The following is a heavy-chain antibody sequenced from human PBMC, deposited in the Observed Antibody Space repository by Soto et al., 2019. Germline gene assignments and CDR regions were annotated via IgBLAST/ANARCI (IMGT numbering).Heavy chain of an antibody. Sequence: SETLSLTCTVSGGSISSYYWSWIRQPPGKGLEWIGYIYYSGSTNYNPSLKSRVTISVDTSKNQFSLKLSSVTAADTAVYYCARDSGYSYGYVYYYYYGMDVWGQGTTVTVS. CDR1: GGSISSYY. V-gene: IGHV4-59*01. CDR3: ARDSGYSYGYVYYYYYGMDV. J-gene: IGHJ6*02. D-gene: IGHD5-18*01. CDR2: IYYSGST.